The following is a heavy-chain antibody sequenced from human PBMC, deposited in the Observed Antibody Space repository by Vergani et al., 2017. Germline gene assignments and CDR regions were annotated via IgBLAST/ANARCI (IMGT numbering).Heavy chain of an antibody. CDR3: AKPSAGGSSWPRGWFDP. D-gene: IGHD6-13*01. V-gene: IGHV3-23*01. CDR2: ISGSGGST. J-gene: IGHJ5*02. CDR1: GLTFSSYA. Sequence: EVQLLESGGGLVQPGGSLRLSCAASGLTFSSYAMSWVRQAPGKGLEWVAAISGSGGSTYYADSVKGRFTISRDNSKNTLYLKMKCLRAEDTAVYYCAKPSAGGSSWPRGWFDPWGQGTLVTVSS.